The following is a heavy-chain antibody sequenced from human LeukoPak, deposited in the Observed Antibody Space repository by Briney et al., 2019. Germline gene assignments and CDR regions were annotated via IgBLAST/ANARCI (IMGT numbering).Heavy chain of an antibody. J-gene: IGHJ4*02. CDR3: ARHDSFIPY. D-gene: IGHD5-18*01. CDR1: GFTFKYYA. Sequence: GGSLRLSCAASGFTFKYYAMSWVRQAPGKGLEWVSGISDNEGTTYYTDSVKGRFTISRDNTKNTVYLQMNNVRADGTAVYFCARHDSFIPYWGQGTLVTVSS. V-gene: IGHV3-23*01. CDR2: ISDNEGTT.